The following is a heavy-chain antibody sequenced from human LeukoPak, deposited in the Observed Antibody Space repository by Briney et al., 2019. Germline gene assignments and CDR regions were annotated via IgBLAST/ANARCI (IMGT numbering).Heavy chain of an antibody. CDR1: GFTFSSYE. CDR3: ARARSHAFDI. V-gene: IGHV3-48*03. Sequence: GGSLRLSCAASGFTFSSYEMNWVRQAPGKGLEWVSYISSSGSTIYYADSVKGRFTISRDNAKNSLYLQMNSLRAEDTAVYYCARARSHAFDIWGQGTMVTVSS. CDR2: ISSSGSTI. D-gene: IGHD6-6*01. J-gene: IGHJ3*02.